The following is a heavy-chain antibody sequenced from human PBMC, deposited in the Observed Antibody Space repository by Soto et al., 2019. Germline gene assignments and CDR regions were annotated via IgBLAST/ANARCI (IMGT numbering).Heavy chain of an antibody. CDR3: ARGARVVLWFGELLSRELDY. CDR2: IYYSGST. D-gene: IGHD3-10*01. CDR1: GGSISSGGYY. Sequence: QVQLQESGPGLVKPSQTLSLTCTVSGGSISSGGYYWSWIRQHPGKGLEWIGYIYYSGSTYYNPSLESRVTISVDTSKNQFSLKLSSVTAADTAVYYCARGARVVLWFGELLSRELDYWGQGTLVTVSS. J-gene: IGHJ4*02. V-gene: IGHV4-31*03.